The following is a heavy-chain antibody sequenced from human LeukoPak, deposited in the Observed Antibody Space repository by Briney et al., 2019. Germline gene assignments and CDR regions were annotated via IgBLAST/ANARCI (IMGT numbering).Heavy chain of an antibody. CDR2: ISSSSSYI. J-gene: IGHJ4*02. V-gene: IGHV3-21*01. Sequence: PGGSLRLSCAASGFTFSSYSMNWVRQAPGKGLEWVSSISSSSSYIYYADSVKGRFTISRDNAKNSLYLQMNSLRAEDTAVYYCARDRSTMVRGAHYFDYWGQGTLVTVS. CDR1: GFTFSSYS. CDR3: ARDRSTMVRGAHYFDY. D-gene: IGHD3-10*01.